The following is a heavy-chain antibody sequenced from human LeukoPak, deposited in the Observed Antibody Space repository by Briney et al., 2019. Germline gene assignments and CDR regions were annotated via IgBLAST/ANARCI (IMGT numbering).Heavy chain of an antibody. CDR2: IYWDDDK. CDR1: GVSLSTSRVG. D-gene: IGHD3-16*01. J-gene: IGHJ4*02. Sequence: NGSGPTLVKAKQTLKLTCTFSGVSLSTSRVGVGWIRQPPGKALEWLALIYWDDDKLYSPSLNSRLTITQDTSKNQVVLTITNMDPVDTATYYCVHSARWGAPSFDYWGQGTLVTVSS. CDR3: VHSARWGAPSFDY. V-gene: IGHV2-5*02.